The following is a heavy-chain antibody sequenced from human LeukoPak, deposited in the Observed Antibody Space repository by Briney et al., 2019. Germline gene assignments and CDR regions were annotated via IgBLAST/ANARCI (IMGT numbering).Heavy chain of an antibody. Sequence: SETLSLTCTVSGGSISSYYWSWIRQPPGKGLEWIGYIYYSGSTNYNPSLKSRVTISVDTSKNQFSLKLSSVTAADTAVYCCARGSPYGDYVDYWGQGTLVTVSS. D-gene: IGHD4-17*01. V-gene: IGHV4-59*01. CDR2: IYYSGST. J-gene: IGHJ4*02. CDR1: GGSISSYY. CDR3: ARGSPYGDYVDY.